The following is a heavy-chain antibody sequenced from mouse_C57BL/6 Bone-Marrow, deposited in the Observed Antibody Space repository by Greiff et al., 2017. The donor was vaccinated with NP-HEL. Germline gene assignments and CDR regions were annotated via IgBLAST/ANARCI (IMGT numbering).Heavy chain of an antibody. V-gene: IGHV3-6*01. Sequence: EVKLMESGPGLVKPSQSLSLTCSVTGYSITSGYYWNWIRQFPGNKLEWMGYISYDGSNNYNPSLKNRISITRDTSKNQFFLKLNSVTTEDTATYYCARVAYSPFAYWGQGTLVTVSA. D-gene: IGHD6-5*01. CDR1: GYSITSGYY. CDR2: ISYDGSN. CDR3: ARVAYSPFAY. J-gene: IGHJ3*01.